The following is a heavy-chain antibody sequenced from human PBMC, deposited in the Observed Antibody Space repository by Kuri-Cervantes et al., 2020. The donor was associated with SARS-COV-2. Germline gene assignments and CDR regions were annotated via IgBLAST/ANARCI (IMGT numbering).Heavy chain of an antibody. CDR1: GFTFSSYA. Sequence: GESLKISCAASGFTFSSYAMSWVRQAPGKGLEWVSAISGSGGSTYYADSVKGRFIISRDNSKNTLYLQMNSLRAEDTAVYYCAKSVGDFWSGYPEAYYYYGMDVWGQGTTVTVSS. CDR3: AKSVGDFWSGYPEAYYYYGMDV. CDR2: ISGSGGST. V-gene: IGHV3-23*01. D-gene: IGHD3-3*01. J-gene: IGHJ6*02.